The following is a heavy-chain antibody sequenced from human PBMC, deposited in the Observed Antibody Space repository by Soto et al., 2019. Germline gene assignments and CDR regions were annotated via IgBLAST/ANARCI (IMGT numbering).Heavy chain of an antibody. J-gene: IGHJ4*02. D-gene: IGHD3-22*01. CDR2: IWYDGSNK. CDR1: GFTFSSYG. V-gene: IGHV3-33*01. Sequence: PGGSLRLSCAASGFTFSSYGMHWVRQAPGKGLEWVAVIWYDGSNKNYADSVKGRFTISRDNSKNTLYRQMNSLRAEDTAVYYCARNLGQSSVYTSRDYWRQGSRVTVSS. CDR3: ARNLGQSSVYTSRDY.